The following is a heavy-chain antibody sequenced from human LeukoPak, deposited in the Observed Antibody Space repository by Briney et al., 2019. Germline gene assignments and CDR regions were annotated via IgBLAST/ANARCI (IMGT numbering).Heavy chain of an antibody. Sequence: SETLSLTCTVSGGSISSSSYYWGWIRQPPVKGLEWIGSIYYSGSTYYNPSLKSRVTISVDTSKNQFSLKLSSVTAADTAVYYCARVPAANLDFDYWGQGTLVTVSS. CDR2: IYYSGST. CDR3: ARVPAANLDFDY. J-gene: IGHJ4*02. CDR1: GGSISSSSYY. D-gene: IGHD2-2*01. V-gene: IGHV4-39*01.